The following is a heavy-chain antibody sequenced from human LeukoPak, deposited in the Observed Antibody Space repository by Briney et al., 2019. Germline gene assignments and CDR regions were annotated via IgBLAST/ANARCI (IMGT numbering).Heavy chain of an antibody. V-gene: IGHV4-61*01. CDR1: GGSISSSSYY. CDR2: IYYSGST. D-gene: IGHD3-3*01. CDR3: ARDYPYYDFWSGYYSLYAFDI. J-gene: IGHJ3*02. Sequence: SETLSLTCTLSGGSISSSSYYWGWIRQPPGKGLEWIGYIYYSGSTNYNPSLKSRVTISVDTSKNQFSLKLSSVTAADTAVYYCARDYPYYDFWSGYYSLYAFDIWGQGTMVTVSS.